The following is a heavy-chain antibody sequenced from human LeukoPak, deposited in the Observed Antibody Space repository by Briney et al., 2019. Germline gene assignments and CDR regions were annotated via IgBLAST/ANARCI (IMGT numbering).Heavy chain of an antibody. V-gene: IGHV4-59*12. J-gene: IGHJ4*02. Sequence: SETLSLTCTVSGGSISSYYWSWIRQPPGKGREWIGYIYYSGSTNYNPSIKSRVTISVDTSKTQFSLKLNSVTAAATAVYYCAREGHDPGDYWGQGTLVTVS. CDR2: IYYSGST. CDR3: AREGHDPGDY. CDR1: GGSISSYY.